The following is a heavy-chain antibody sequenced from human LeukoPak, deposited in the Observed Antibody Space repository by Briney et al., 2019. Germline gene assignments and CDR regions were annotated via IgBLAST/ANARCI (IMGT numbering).Heavy chain of an antibody. V-gene: IGHV3-64*01. J-gene: IGHJ4*02. Sequence: GGSLRLSCAASGFTFSSYAMHWVRQAPGKGLEYVSAISSNGGSPYYANSVKGSFTISRDNSKNTLYLQMGSLRAEDMAVYYCARGRSYYDFWSGYYFDYWGQGTLVTVSS. CDR1: GFTFSSYA. CDR2: ISSNGGSP. CDR3: ARGRSYYDFWSGYYFDY. D-gene: IGHD3-3*01.